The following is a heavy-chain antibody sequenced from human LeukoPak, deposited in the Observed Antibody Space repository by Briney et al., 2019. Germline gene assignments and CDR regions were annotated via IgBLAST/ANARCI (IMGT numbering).Heavy chain of an antibody. CDR3: ARDNSGDGYNSDY. Sequence: GGSLRLSCAASGFTFSSYWMSWVRQAPGKGLEGVANIKQDGSEKHYVDSVKGRFTISRDNAKNSLYLQMNSLRAEDTAVYYCARDNSGDGYNSDYWGQGTLVTVSS. V-gene: IGHV3-7*01. CDR1: GFTFSSYW. J-gene: IGHJ4*02. CDR2: IKQDGSEK. D-gene: IGHD5-24*01.